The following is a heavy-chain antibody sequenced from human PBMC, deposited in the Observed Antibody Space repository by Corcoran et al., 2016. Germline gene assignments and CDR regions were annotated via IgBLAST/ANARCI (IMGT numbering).Heavy chain of an antibody. D-gene: IGHD1-26*01. CDR2: LNGDGSST. CDR1: GFIFNNYW. V-gene: IGHV3-74*01. J-gene: IGHJ4*02. CDR3: VRSHEGCYFDY. Sequence: VQLVESGGGLVQTGGSLRLSCAASGFIFNNYWMHWVRQAPGKGLVWVSRLNGDGSSTTYADSVKGRFTISRDNAKNTLFLQMNSLSAEDTAIYYCVRSHEGCYFDYWGQGTLATVSS.